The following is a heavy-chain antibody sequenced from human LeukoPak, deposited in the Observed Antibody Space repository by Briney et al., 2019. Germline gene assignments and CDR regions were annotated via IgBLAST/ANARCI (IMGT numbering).Heavy chain of an antibody. CDR3: AKALQLWFSWFDP. CDR2: ISGSGGST. J-gene: IGHJ5*02. CDR1: GFTFSSYA. D-gene: IGHD5-18*01. V-gene: IGHV3-23*01. Sequence: GGSLRLSCAASGFTFSSYAMSWVRQAPGKGLEWVSAISGSGGSTYYADSVKGRFTTSRDSSKNTLYLQMNSLRAEDTAVYYCAKALQLWFSWFDPWGQGTLVTVSS.